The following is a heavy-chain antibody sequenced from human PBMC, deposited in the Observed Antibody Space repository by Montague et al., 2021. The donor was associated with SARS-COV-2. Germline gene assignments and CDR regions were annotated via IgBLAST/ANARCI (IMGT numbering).Heavy chain of an antibody. CDR1: GFTFSTYA. CDR3: ARDGWLDGYNSGPLDL. J-gene: IGHJ5*02. V-gene: IGHV3-30-3*01. D-gene: IGHD5-24*01. CDR2: ISFNGNKK. Sequence: SLRLSCAGSGFTFSTYAFHWVRQAPGKGLEWVSLISFNGNKKYYADSVKGRFTISRDNSKNTIYLQMNSLKAEDTAVYYCARDGWLDGYNSGPLDLWGQGTLVTVSS.